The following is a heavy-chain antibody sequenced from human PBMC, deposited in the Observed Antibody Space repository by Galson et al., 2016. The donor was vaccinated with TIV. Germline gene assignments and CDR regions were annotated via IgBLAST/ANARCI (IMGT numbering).Heavy chain of an antibody. CDR3: ARDRRHCGNECYLFYYYGMDV. J-gene: IGHJ6*02. D-gene: IGHD2-21*01. V-gene: IGHV3-53*05. CDR2: IYNDGST. Sequence: SLRLSCAASGFTVSGNYMTWVRQAPGKGLEWVSLIYNDGSTTYADSVKGRFSISRDNSKNTVYLQMNSLRADDTAVYYCARDRRHCGNECYLFYYYGMDVWGQGTTVTVSS. CDR1: GFTVSGNY.